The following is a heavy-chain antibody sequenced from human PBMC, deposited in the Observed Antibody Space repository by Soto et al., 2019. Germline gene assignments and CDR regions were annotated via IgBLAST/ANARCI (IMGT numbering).Heavy chain of an antibody. CDR2: TYYRSKWYN. Sequence: RSQTLSLTCAISGDSVSSNSAAWNWIRQSPSRGLEWLGRTYYRSKWYNDYAVSVKSRITINPDTSKNQFSLQLNSVTPEDTAVYYCARDHGVVVAAVYYSGMDVWGQGTTVTVSS. CDR3: ARDHGVVVAAVYYSGMDV. CDR1: GDSVSSNSAA. D-gene: IGHD2-15*01. V-gene: IGHV6-1*01. J-gene: IGHJ6*02.